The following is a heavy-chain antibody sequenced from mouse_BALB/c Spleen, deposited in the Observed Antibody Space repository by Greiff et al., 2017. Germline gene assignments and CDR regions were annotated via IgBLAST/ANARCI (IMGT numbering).Heavy chain of an antibody. CDR2: IRSKSNNYAT. CDR1: GFTFNTYA. Sequence: EVKVVESGGGLVQPKGSLKLSCAASGFTFNTYAMHWVCQAPGKGLEWVARIRSKSNNYATYYADSVKDRFTISRDDSQSMLYLQMNNLKTEDTAMDYCVRGSYGNYAMDYWGQGTSVTVSS. J-gene: IGHJ4*01. V-gene: IGHV10-3*03. D-gene: IGHD2-1*01. CDR3: VRGSYGNYAMDY.